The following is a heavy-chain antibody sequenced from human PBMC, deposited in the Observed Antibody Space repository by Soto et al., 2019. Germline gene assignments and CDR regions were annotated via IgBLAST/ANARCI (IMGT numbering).Heavy chain of an antibody. CDR1: GFTFSSYS. CDR3: ARDLLSLTTGAFDY. V-gene: IGHV3-21*01. J-gene: IGHJ4*02. Sequence: EVQLVESGGGLVKPGGSLRLSCAASGFTFSSYSMNWVRQAPGKGLEWVSSISSSSSTIYYADSVKGRFTISRDNAKNSLYLQMNSLRDEDTAVYYCARDLLSLTTGAFDYWDQGTLVTVSS. CDR2: ISSSSSTI. D-gene: IGHD4-17*01.